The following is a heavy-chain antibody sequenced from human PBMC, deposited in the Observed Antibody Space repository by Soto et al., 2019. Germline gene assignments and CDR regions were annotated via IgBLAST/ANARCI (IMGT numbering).Heavy chain of an antibody. CDR1: GYTFTSFG. CDR2: ITAYNGDT. J-gene: IGHJ4*02. D-gene: IGHD3-10*01. Sequence: QVQLVQSGAEVKKPGASVKVSCKTSGYTFTSFGISWMRQAPGQGLEWMGWITAYNGDTNYAQKLQGRVSMTTDTSTTTAYMELRNLRSDDTAVYYCARGTRVRGIITNFDYWGQGTLVTVSS. V-gene: IGHV1-18*01. CDR3: ARGTRVRGIITNFDY.